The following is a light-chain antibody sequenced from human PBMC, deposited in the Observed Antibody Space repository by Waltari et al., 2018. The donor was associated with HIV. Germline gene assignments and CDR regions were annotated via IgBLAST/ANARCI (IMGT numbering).Light chain of an antibody. V-gene: IGKV4-1*01. J-gene: IGKJ3*01. CDR3: QHYNNWLLT. Sequence: IVMTQSPDSLGVSLGERATINCKSSQSILSTAGNRHYLAWYQQRPGQAPNLLIYWATTRESGVPDRISGSGSGTDFTLTINSLQAEDVAVYYCQHYNNWLLTFGPGTKVDIK. CDR1: QSILSTAGNRHY. CDR2: WAT.